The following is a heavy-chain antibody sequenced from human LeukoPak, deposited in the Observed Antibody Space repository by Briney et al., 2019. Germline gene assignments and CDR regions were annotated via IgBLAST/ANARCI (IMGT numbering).Heavy chain of an antibody. CDR1: GGSVSSGGYY. V-gene: IGHV4-31*03. Sequence: SETLSLTCTVSGGSVSSGGYYWSWIRHHPGKGLEWIGYISYSGSTYYNPSLKSRVTISVDTSKNQFSLNLGSVSAADTAIYYCARYGGVFDYWGQGTLVTVSS. CDR2: ISYSGST. CDR3: ARYGGVFDY. D-gene: IGHD2-8*02. J-gene: IGHJ4*02.